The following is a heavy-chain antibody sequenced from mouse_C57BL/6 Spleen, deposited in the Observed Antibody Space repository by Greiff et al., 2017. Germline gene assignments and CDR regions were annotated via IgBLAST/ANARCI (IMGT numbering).Heavy chain of an antibody. CDR3: ARQRSWEGAMDY. CDR1: GFTFSDYG. J-gene: IGHJ4*01. Sequence: EVKLMESGGGLVQPGGSLKLSCAASGFTFSDYGMAWVRQAPRKGPEWVAFISNLAYSIYYADTVTGRFTISRENAKNTLYLEMSSLRSEDTAMYYCARQRSWEGAMDYWGQGTSVTVSS. CDR2: ISNLAYSI. D-gene: IGHD4-1*01. V-gene: IGHV5-15*01.